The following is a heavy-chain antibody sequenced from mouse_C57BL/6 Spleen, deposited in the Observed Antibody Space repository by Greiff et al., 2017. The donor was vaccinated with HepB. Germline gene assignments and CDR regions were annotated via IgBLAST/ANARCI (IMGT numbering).Heavy chain of an antibody. V-gene: IGHV7-3*01. CDR2: IRTKANGYTT. CDR1: GFTFTDYY. Sequence: EVKLMESGGGLVQPGGSLSLSCAASGFTFTDYYMSWVRQPPGKALAWLGFIRTKANGYTTEYSASVKGRFTISRDNSQSILYLQMNALRAEDSATYYCARYKGIYYGYDGYAMDYWGQGTSVTVSS. CDR3: ARYKGIYYGYDGYAMDY. J-gene: IGHJ4*01. D-gene: IGHD2-2*01.